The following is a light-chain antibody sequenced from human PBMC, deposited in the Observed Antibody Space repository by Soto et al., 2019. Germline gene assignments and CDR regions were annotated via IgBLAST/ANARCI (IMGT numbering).Light chain of an antibody. J-gene: IGKJ1*01. CDR3: QQYYSTPHT. CDR2: WAS. CDR1: QSVLYSSNNKNY. Sequence: DIVMTQSPDSLAVSLGERATINCKSSQSVLYSSNNKNYLAWYQQKPGQPPKLLIYWASTRESGVPDRFSGSGSGSDFTLPISSLQAEDVAVYDCQQYYSTPHTFGQGTKVEIK. V-gene: IGKV4-1*01.